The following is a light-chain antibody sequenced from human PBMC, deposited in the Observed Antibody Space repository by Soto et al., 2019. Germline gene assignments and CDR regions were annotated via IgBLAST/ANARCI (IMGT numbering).Light chain of an antibody. CDR3: QQAYSFPIT. Sequence: DIQMTQSPSTLSASVGDRVTITCRASQSISSWLAWYQQKPGKAPKLLIDSASTLQSGVPSRFSGSGSGTEFTLTINSLQPEDFATYYCQQAYSFPITFGQGTRLEIK. V-gene: IGKV1-12*01. CDR1: QSISSW. J-gene: IGKJ5*01. CDR2: SAS.